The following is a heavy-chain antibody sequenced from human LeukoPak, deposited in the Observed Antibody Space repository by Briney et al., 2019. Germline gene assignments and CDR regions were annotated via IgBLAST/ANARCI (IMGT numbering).Heavy chain of an antibody. J-gene: IGHJ4*02. CDR3: ASHYGDYSFFDY. Sequence: PGGSLRLSCAASGFTFSSYLMSWVRQAPGKGLEWVANIKQDGSEKYYVDSVKGRFTISRDNAKNSLYLQMNSLRAEDTAVYYCASHYGDYSFFDYWGQGTLVTVSS. CDR1: GFTFSSYL. D-gene: IGHD4-17*01. V-gene: IGHV3-7*02. CDR2: IKQDGSEK.